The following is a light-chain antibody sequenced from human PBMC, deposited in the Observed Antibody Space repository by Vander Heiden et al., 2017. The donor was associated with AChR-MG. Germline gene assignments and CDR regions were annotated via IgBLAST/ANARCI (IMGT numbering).Light chain of an antibody. CDR1: QSISSH. V-gene: IGKV3-11*01. CDR3: LQCSNWPGLT. Sequence: EIVFTQSPATLSLSPGERATLPCRASQSISSHLPWYQQKPGQAPRLLIYDASNRATGIPARFSGSGSGTDFTLTISSLEPEDFAVYYYLQCSNWPGLTFGGGTKVEIK. J-gene: IGKJ4*01. CDR2: DAS.